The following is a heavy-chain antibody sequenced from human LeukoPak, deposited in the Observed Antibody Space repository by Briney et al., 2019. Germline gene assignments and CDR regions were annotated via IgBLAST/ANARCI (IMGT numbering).Heavy chain of an antibody. J-gene: IGHJ6*03. D-gene: IGHD3-10*01. CDR3: ARVVSYYNGWTDYYYMDV. V-gene: IGHV3-21*06. Sequence: SVKGRFIISRDNAKDSLYLQMNSLRAEDTAVYYCARVVSYYNGWTDYYYMDVWGKGTTVTISS.